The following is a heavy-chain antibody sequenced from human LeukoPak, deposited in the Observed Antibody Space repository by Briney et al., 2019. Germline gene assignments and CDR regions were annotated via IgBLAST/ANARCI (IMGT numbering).Heavy chain of an antibody. J-gene: IGHJ4*02. CDR3: ARLIYYGSGRTYFFDS. Sequence: GESLKISCEGSGYSFNTFWIGWVRQTPETGLEWMGNIYPSDSETKYRPSFQGQVTFSVDESINTAYLRLSSLEASDTAMYYCARLIYYGSGRTYFFDSWGQGTLVTVSS. CDR1: GYSFNTFW. CDR2: IYPSDSET. V-gene: IGHV5-51*01. D-gene: IGHD3-10*01.